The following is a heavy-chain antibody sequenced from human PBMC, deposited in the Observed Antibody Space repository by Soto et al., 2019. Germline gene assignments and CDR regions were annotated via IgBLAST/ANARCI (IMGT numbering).Heavy chain of an antibody. CDR3: ARVVPGAEAWFGP. Sequence: QVQLVQSGGEVKRPGASVKVACKTSGYTFSNYGITGVRQAPGQPLEWLGWISLYSDGTHYAQKFQGRVSMTTDTSTTTAYMELRSLRSDDTAVYYCARVVPGAEAWFGPWGQGTLVTVSS. CDR1: GYTFSNYG. D-gene: IGHD2-2*01. J-gene: IGHJ5*02. V-gene: IGHV1-18*01. CDR2: ISLYSDGT.